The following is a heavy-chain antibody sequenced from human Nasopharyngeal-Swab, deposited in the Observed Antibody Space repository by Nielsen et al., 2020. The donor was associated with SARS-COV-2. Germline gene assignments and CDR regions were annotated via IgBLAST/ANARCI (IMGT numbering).Heavy chain of an antibody. V-gene: IGHV1-69*13. CDR2: IIPIFGTA. J-gene: IGHJ3*02. Sequence: SVKVSCKASGGTFSSYPIRWVRQAPGQGLEWMGWIIPIFGTANYAQKFQGRVTITADESTSTAYMELSSLRSEDTAMYYCASNSRDGYNFDAFDIWGQGTMVTVSS. CDR3: ASNSRDGYNFDAFDI. D-gene: IGHD5-24*01. CDR1: GGTFSSYP.